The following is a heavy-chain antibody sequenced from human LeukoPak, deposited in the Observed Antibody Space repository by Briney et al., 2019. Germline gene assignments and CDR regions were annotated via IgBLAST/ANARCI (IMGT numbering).Heavy chain of an antibody. Sequence: GGSLRLSCVASGFSFNTYWMSWVRQAPGKGLEWVANINQDGTEKYYVDSVKGRFTISRDNSKNTLYLQMNGLRAEDTAVYYCARSISSGWGPILDYWGQGTLVTVSS. J-gene: IGHJ4*02. CDR3: ARSISSGWGPILDY. V-gene: IGHV3-7*01. CDR2: INQDGTEK. CDR1: GFSFNTYW. D-gene: IGHD6-19*01.